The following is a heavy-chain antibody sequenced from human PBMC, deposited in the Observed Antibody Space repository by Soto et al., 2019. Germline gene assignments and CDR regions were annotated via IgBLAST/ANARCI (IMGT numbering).Heavy chain of an antibody. J-gene: IGHJ5*02. CDR3: AKDQAPIQLTYYDFWSGSLHNWFDP. CDR2: IIGSGGST. V-gene: IGHV3-23*01. CDR1: GITFINYA. D-gene: IGHD3-3*01. Sequence: GGSLRPPLVTSGITFINYAMRWVPPAPGEGLERGSAIIGSGGSTYYADSVKGRFTISRDNSKNTLYLQMNSLRAEDTAVYYCAKDQAPIQLTYYDFWSGSLHNWFDPWGQGTLVTVSS.